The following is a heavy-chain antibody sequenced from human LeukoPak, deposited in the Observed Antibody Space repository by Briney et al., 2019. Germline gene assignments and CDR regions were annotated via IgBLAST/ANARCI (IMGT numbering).Heavy chain of an antibody. CDR2: INPNSGGT. D-gene: IGHD4-17*01. CDR3: ARMTTVTTSFDY. J-gene: IGHJ4*02. Sequence: ASVKLSCKASGYTFTGYYMHWVRQAPGQGLEWMGWINPNSGGTNYAQKFQGRVTMTRDTSISTAYMELSRLRSDDTAVYYCARMTTVTTSFDYWGQGTLVTVSS. V-gene: IGHV1-2*02. CDR1: GYTFTGYY.